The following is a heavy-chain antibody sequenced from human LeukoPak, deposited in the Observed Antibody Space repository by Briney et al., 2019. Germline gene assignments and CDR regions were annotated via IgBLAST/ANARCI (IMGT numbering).Heavy chain of an antibody. Sequence: GGSLRLSCAASGFTFSSYGMHWVRQAPGKGLEWVAVISYDGTNKYYADSVKGRFTISRDNSKSTLYLQMNSLRAEDTAVYYCARTLSLHASPFAYWGQGTLVTDSS. V-gene: IGHV3-30*03. CDR2: ISYDGTNK. CDR1: GFTFSSYG. J-gene: IGHJ4*02. D-gene: IGHD3-16*01. CDR3: ARTLSLHASPFAY.